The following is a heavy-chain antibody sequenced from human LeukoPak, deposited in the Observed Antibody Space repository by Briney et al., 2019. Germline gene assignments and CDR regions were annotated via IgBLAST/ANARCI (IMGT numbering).Heavy chain of an antibody. D-gene: IGHD2-15*01. V-gene: IGHV3-21*01. Sequence: GGSLRLSCAASGFTFSSYSMNWVRQAPGKGLECVSSISSSSSYIYYADSVKGRFTISRDNAKNSLYLQMNSLRAEDTAVYYCATEDCSGGSCYFFPFDYWGQGTLVTVSS. CDR2: ISSSSSYI. CDR3: ATEDCSGGSCYFFPFDY. CDR1: GFTFSSYS. J-gene: IGHJ4*02.